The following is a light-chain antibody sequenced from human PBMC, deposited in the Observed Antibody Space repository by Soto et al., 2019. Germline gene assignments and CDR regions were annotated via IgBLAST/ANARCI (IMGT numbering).Light chain of an antibody. CDR2: EVS. CDR1: SSDVGGYNY. V-gene: IGLV2-14*01. Sequence: QSALTQPASVSGSPGQSITLSCTGTSSDVGGYNYVSWYQQHPGKAPKLMIYEVSNRPSGVSNRFSGSKSGNTASLTISGLQAEDEADYYCISYTSSSIRYVFGTGTKVTVL. J-gene: IGLJ1*01. CDR3: ISYTSSSIRYV.